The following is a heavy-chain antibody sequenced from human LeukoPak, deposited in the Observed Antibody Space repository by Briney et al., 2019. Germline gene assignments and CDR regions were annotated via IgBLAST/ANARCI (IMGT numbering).Heavy chain of an antibody. Sequence: SETLSLTCTVSGGSISIYYWNWIRQPPGKGLEWIGSIYNSGSTNYNPSLKSRVTISGDTSKNQFSLKLSSVTAADTAVYYCTRDRELGFWGQGTLVTVSS. CDR1: GGSISIYY. V-gene: IGHV4-59*01. D-gene: IGHD1-26*01. J-gene: IGHJ4*02. CDR2: IYNSGST. CDR3: TRDRELGF.